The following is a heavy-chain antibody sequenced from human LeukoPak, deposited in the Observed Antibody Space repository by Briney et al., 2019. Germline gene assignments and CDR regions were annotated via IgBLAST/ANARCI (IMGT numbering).Heavy chain of an antibody. CDR3: ARDLFRGYSYGLAVYYFDY. CDR1: GYTFTSYD. CDR2: MNPNSGNT. Sequence: ASVKVSCKASGYTFTSYDINWVRQATGQGLEWMGWMNPNSGNTNYAQKLQGRVTMTTDTSTSTAYMELRSLRSDDTAVYYCARDLFRGYSYGLAVYYFDYWSQGTLVTVSS. D-gene: IGHD5-18*01. V-gene: IGHV1-18*01. J-gene: IGHJ4*02.